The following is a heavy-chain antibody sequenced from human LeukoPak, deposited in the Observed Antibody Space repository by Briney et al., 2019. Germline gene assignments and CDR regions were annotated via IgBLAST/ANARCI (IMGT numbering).Heavy chain of an antibody. J-gene: IGHJ4*02. Sequence: SETLSLTCTVSGGSISSSSYYWGWIRQPPGKGLEWIGSIYYSGSTYHNPSLKSRVTISVDTSKNQFSLKLSSVTAADTAVYYCAKCRNYYGSGNFDYWGQGTLVTVSS. CDR2: IYYSGST. V-gene: IGHV4-39*01. CDR3: AKCRNYYGSGNFDY. D-gene: IGHD3-10*01. CDR1: GGSISSSSYY.